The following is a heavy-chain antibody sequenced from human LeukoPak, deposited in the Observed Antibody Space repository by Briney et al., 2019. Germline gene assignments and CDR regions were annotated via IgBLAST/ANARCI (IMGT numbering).Heavy chain of an antibody. CDR2: VSSGFHA. D-gene: IGHD5-18*01. V-gene: IGHV3-13*01. J-gene: IGHJ4*02. Sequence: GGSLRLSCTASGFTLGSHDMHWVRQIPGQGLEWVAAVSSGFHAFFADSVQGRFTVSREDARNSLYLQMNSLRAGDTAVYYCVREARGYHYTYFDYWGQRTLVTLSS. CDR3: VREARGYHYTYFDY. CDR1: GFTLGSHD.